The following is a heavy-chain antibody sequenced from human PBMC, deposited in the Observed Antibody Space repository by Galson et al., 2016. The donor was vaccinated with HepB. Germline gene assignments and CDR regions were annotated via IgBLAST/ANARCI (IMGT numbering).Heavy chain of an antibody. Sequence: LRLSCAASGSSFRSFAMTWVRQAPGKGLEWVSSISVYGKTYYADSVQGRFTVSRDNSKNTLYLQMNSLRAEDTAIYYCAKDFRYGSAWGQGTLVTVSS. V-gene: IGHV3-23*01. D-gene: IGHD6-19*01. CDR3: AKDFRYGSA. CDR2: ISVYGKT. CDR1: GSSFRSFA. J-gene: IGHJ5*02.